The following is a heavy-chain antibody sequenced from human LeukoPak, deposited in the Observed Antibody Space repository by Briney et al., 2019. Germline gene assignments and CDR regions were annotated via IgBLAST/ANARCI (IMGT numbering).Heavy chain of an antibody. CDR2: IYYSGST. CDR1: GGSISSYY. CDR3: ARAAVAAAGKVYYYMDV. J-gene: IGHJ6*03. V-gene: IGHV4-59*01. D-gene: IGHD6-13*01. Sequence: SETLSLTCTASGGSISSYYWSWTRQPPGKGLEWIGYIYYSGSTNYNPSLKSRVTISVDTSKNQFSLKLSSVTAADTAVYYCARAAVAAAGKVYYYMDVWGKGTTVTVSS.